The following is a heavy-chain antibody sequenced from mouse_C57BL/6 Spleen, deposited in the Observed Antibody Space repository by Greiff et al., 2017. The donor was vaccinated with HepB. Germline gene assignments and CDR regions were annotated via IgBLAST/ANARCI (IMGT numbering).Heavy chain of an antibody. CDR1: GFNIKDDY. CDR3: TTGGSSYDYAMDY. V-gene: IGHV14-4*01. D-gene: IGHD1-1*01. J-gene: IGHJ4*01. Sequence: EVQLQQSGAELVRPGASVKLYCTASGFNIKDDYMHWVKQRPEQGLEWIGWLDPETGDTEYASKFQGKATITADTSSNTDYLQLSSLTSEDTAVYYCTTGGSSYDYAMDYWSQGASVTVSS. CDR2: LDPETGDT.